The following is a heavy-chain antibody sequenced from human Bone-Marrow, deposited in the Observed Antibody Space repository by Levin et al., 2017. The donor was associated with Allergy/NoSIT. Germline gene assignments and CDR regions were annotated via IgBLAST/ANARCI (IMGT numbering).Heavy chain of an antibody. Sequence: AASVKVSCKSSGYNFSTYWIGWVRQMPGKGLEWMGIIYPGDSDTRYSPSFQGQVTISADKSFSTAYLQWSRLKASDTARYYCSRQLMTAVVTPCDSWGQGTLVTVSS. CDR2: IYPGDSDT. CDR1: GYNFSTYW. D-gene: IGHD4-23*01. CDR3: SRQLMTAVVTPCDS. J-gene: IGHJ4*02. V-gene: IGHV5-51*01.